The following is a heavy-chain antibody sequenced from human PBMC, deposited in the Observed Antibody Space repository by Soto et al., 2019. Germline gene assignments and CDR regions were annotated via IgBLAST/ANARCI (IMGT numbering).Heavy chain of an antibody. CDR2: ISSSGSTI. CDR1: GFTFSDYY. V-gene: IGHV3-11*01. CDR3: ARDPEYYYGSGSYMGDAFDI. Sequence: GGSLRLSCAASGFTFSDYYMSWIRQAPGKGLEWVSYISSSGSTIYYADSVKGRFTISRDNAKNSLYLQMNSLRAEDTAVYYCARDPEYYYGSGSYMGDAFDIWGQGTMVTVSS. D-gene: IGHD3-10*01. J-gene: IGHJ3*02.